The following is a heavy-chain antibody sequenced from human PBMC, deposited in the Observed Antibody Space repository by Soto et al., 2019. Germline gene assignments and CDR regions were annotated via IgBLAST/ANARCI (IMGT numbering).Heavy chain of an antibody. J-gene: IGHJ3*02. Sequence: QVQLVESGGGVVQPGRSLRLSCAASGFTFSSYGMHWVRQAPGKGLEWVAVIWYDGSNKYYADSVKGRFTISRDNSKNTLYLQMNSLRAEDTAVYYCARDWLRRYFDWLPQYPDAFDIWGQGTMVTVSS. V-gene: IGHV3-33*01. CDR1: GFTFSSYG. D-gene: IGHD3-9*01. CDR2: IWYDGSNK. CDR3: ARDWLRRYFDWLPQYPDAFDI.